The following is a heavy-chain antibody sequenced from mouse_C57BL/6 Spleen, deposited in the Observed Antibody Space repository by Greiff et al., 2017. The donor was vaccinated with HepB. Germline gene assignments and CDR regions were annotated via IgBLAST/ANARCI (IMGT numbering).Heavy chain of an antibody. Sequence: VQLKESGGGLVKPGGSLKLSCAASGFTFSSYAMSWVRQTPEKRLEWVATISDGGSYTYYPDNVKGRFTISRDNAKNNLYLQMSHLKSEDTAMYYCARAKDGYYGYWGQGTTLTVSS. CDR2: ISDGGSYT. J-gene: IGHJ2*01. CDR3: ARAKDGYYGY. CDR1: GFTFSSYA. D-gene: IGHD2-3*01. V-gene: IGHV5-4*01.